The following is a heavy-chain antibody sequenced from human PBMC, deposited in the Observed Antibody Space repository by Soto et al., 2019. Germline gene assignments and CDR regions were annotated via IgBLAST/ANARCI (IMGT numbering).Heavy chain of an antibody. CDR2: INTGSGDT. V-gene: IGHV1-3*04. D-gene: IGHD3-3*01. J-gene: IGHJ4*02. CDR1: GYPFSNSH. Sequence: ASVKVSCKASGYPFSNSHIHWVRQAPGRGLEWMGWINTGSGDTIYSQKVQGRVSITSDQSAHTAYMEQSSLESEDTAVYYCARILRGLTIVGVADPVYYWGQGTLVTVSS. CDR3: ARILRGLTIVGVADPVYY.